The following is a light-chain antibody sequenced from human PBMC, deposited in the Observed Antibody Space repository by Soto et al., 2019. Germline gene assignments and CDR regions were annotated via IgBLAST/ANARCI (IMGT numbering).Light chain of an antibody. CDR3: QQYGSSLFT. CDR1: QSVSSKY. Sequence: EIVLTQSPGTLSLSPGERATLSCRASQSVSSKYLAWYQQKPGQAPRVLIYGTSIMASGVPERFSGGGSGTYFTLTSTRLEPEDFAVYYCQQYGSSLFTVGPATKVHFK. CDR2: GTS. J-gene: IGKJ3*01. V-gene: IGKV3-20*01.